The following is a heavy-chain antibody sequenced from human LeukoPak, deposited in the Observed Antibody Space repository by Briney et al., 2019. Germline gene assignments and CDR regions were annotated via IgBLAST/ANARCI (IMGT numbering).Heavy chain of an antibody. CDR1: GFTFSAYR. CDR2: ISSSSTYI. J-gene: IGHJ6*04. D-gene: IGHD2-2*01. CDR3: ARDSKLCSSTSCYMDV. V-gene: IGHV3-21*01. Sequence: PGGSLRLSCEASGFTFSAYRMNWVRRAPGKGLEWVSSISSSSTYIYYVDSVQGRFTISRDNAKNSLYLQINSLRAEDTAVYYCARDSKLCSSTSCYMDVWGKGTTVTVSS.